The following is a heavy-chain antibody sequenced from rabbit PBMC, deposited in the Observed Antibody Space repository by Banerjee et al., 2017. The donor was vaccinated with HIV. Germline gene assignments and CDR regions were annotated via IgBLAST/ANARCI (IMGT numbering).Heavy chain of an antibody. J-gene: IGHJ4*01. CDR1: GFDFSTYW. V-gene: IGHV1S40*01. Sequence: QSLGESGGDLVKPGASLTLTCKASGFDFSTYWMSWVRQAPGKGLEWIACIDAGSSGSTYYANWAKGRFTISKTSSTTVTLQMTSLTAADTATYFCVRHDDVEDITFGYANLWGPGTLVTVS. CDR2: IDAGSSGST. CDR3: VRHDDVEDITFGYANL. D-gene: IGHD6-1*01.